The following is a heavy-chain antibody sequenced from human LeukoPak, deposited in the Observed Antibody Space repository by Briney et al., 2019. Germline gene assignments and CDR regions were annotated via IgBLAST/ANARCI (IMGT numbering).Heavy chain of an antibody. Sequence: GGSLRLSCPPSASTFRNYGIHWARQEPSNWMEWVAAIWYDGSNKYYGDSVKGRFTISRDNSKNTLYLQMNSLRAEDTAAYYCARAGYGDPHFDFWGQGTLVTVSS. V-gene: IGHV3-33*01. J-gene: IGHJ4*02. CDR3: ARAGYGDPHFDF. CDR2: IWYDGSNK. CDR1: ASTFRNYG. D-gene: IGHD4-17*01.